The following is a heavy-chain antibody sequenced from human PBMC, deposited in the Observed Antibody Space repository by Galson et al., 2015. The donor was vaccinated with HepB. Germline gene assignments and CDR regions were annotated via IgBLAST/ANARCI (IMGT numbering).Heavy chain of an antibody. Sequence: SLRLSCAGISFRRYGVHWVRQVPGKGLDWVAVISYDGSNEYYAESVKGRFTISRDNSKNTVYLQMNSLGAEDTAMYRCVRTRYFDWLGSVGFYYYMDVWGEGTPVIVS. J-gene: IGHJ6*03. V-gene: IGHV3-30*19. D-gene: IGHD3-9*01. CDR1: ISFRRYG. CDR3: VRTRYFDWLGSVGFYYYMDV. CDR2: ISYDGSNE.